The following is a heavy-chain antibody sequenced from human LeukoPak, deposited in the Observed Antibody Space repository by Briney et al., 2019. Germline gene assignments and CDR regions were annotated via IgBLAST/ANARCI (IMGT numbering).Heavy chain of an antibody. J-gene: IGHJ4*02. Sequence: SETLSLTCTVSGGSISSSPYYWGWIRQSPGKGLEWIGSISYSGSTFYNPSCKSRLTISVDTSKNQFSLKLSSVTAADTAVYYCARHVKSGSSGGNFDYWGQGTLVTVSS. CDR3: ARHVKSGSSGGNFDY. V-gene: IGHV4-39*01. D-gene: IGHD1-26*01. CDR1: GGSISSSPYY. CDR2: ISYSGST.